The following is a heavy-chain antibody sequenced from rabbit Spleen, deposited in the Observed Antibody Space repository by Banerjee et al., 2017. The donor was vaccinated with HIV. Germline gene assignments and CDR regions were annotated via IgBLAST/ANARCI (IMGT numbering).Heavy chain of an antibody. Sequence: QLLEESGGDLVKPGASLTLTCTASGVSFSLSSYMCWVRQAPGKGLEWIACIDSGSSGFTYFATWAIGRFTISKPSSTTVTLQMTRLTAADTATYFCARDTSSSFSSYGMDLWGPGTLVTVS. J-gene: IGHJ6*01. D-gene: IGHD1-1*01. V-gene: IGHV1S40*01. CDR2: IDSGSSGFT. CDR3: ARDTSSSFSSYGMDL. CDR1: GVSFSLSSY.